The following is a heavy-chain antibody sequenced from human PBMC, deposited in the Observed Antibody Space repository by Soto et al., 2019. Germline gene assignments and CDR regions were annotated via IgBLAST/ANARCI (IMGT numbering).Heavy chain of an antibody. CDR3: SSWRMPENGYDI. Sequence: DVQLVESGGGLIQPGGSLRLSCAAFGLTVSGKKYLAWVRQAPGKGLEWLSGLYDVDGTYYADSVEGRFTVSRDSSKSVCYLPMNKLRPDDTAVYFCSSWRMPENGYDIWGLGTTVTVSS. CDR2: LYDVDGT. V-gene: IGHV3-53*01. J-gene: IGHJ3*02. CDR1: GLTVSGKKY. D-gene: IGHD2-2*01.